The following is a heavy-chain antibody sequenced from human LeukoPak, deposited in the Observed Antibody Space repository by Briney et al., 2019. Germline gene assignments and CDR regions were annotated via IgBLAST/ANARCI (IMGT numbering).Heavy chain of an antibody. CDR2: IYYSGST. V-gene: IGHV4-39*02. J-gene: IGHJ6*02. CDR3: ARDHVDMAYYYYGMDV. D-gene: IGHD5-12*01. CDR1: GGSISSSSNY. Sequence: SETLSLTCTVSGGSISSSSNYWGWIRQPPGKGLEWIGSIYYSGSTYYNPSLKSRVTISVDTSKNQFSLKLSSVTAADTAVYYCARDHVDMAYYYYGMDVWGQGTTVTVSS.